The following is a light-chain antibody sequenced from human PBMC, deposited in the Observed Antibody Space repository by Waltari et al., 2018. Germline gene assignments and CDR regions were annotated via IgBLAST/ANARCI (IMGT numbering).Light chain of an antibody. Sequence: QSALTQPRSVSGSPGQSVTISCTGTSSDVGGYSYVSWYQQHPRKAPKLQIYDVTERPSGVPHRFSGSKAVNMASLTISGLQAEDEADYYCCSYAGSYTWVFGGGTKLTVL. CDR2: DVT. CDR3: CSYAGSYTWV. J-gene: IGLJ2*01. V-gene: IGLV2-11*01. CDR1: SSDVGGYSY.